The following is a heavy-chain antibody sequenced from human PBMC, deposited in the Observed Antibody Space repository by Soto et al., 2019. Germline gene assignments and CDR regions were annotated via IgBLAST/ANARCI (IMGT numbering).Heavy chain of an antibody. V-gene: IGHV1-3*01. CDR1: GYTFTSYA. Sequence: QVQLVQSGSEVKKPGASVRLSCKASGYTFTSYAVYLVRQAPGQRLEWMGWINPANGDTKYSQKFQDRVIVSRDTSASTAYMDLRSLRSEETAVYYCARVTGYCSGGSFFLYYMDVWGKATTVTVSS. CDR3: ARVTGYCSGGSFFLYYMDV. D-gene: IGHD2-15*01. CDR2: INPANGDT. J-gene: IGHJ6*03.